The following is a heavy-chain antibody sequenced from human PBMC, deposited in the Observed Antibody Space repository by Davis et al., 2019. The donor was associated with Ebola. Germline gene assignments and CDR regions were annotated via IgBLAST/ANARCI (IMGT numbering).Heavy chain of an antibody. Sequence: GESLKISCAASGFTFSSYGMHRVRQAPGKGLEWVAVIWYDGSNKYYADSVKGRFTISRDNSKNTLYLQMNSLRAEDTAVYYCARVGSGSQGGMDVWGQGTTVTVSS. CDR2: IWYDGSNK. CDR1: GFTFSSYG. D-gene: IGHD3-10*01. J-gene: IGHJ6*02. V-gene: IGHV3-33*01. CDR3: ARVGSGSQGGMDV.